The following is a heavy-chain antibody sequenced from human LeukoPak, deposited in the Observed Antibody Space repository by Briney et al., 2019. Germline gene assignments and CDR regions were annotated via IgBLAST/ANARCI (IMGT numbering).Heavy chain of an antibody. J-gene: IGHJ4*02. Sequence: PSETLSLTCTVSGGSISSSSYYWGWIRQPPGKGLEWLGSIYYSGSTYNNPSLKSRVTISVDKSKNQFSLKLSSVTAADTAVYYCARGDDSSGWYRLDYWGQGTLVTVSS. D-gene: IGHD6-19*01. CDR3: ARGDDSSGWYRLDY. CDR1: GGSISSSSYY. CDR2: IYYSGST. V-gene: IGHV4-39*07.